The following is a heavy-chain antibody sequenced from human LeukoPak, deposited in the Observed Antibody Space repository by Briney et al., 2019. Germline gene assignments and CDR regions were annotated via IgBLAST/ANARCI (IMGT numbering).Heavy chain of an antibody. J-gene: IGHJ4*02. CDR2: ISGSGSST. V-gene: IGHV3-23*01. CDR3: ARVFEAIAAAGDFDY. CDR1: GFTFSNYA. Sequence: GGSLRLSCAASGFTFSNYAMSWVRQTPGKGLECVSAISGSGSSTYYADSVKGRFTISRDNAKNSLYLQMNSLRAEDTAVYYCARVFEAIAAAGDFDYWGQGTLVTVSS. D-gene: IGHD6-13*01.